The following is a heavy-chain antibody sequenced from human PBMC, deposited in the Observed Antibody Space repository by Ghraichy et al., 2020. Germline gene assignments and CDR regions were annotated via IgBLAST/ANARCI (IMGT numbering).Heavy chain of an antibody. V-gene: IGHV3-23*01. CDR3: AKDDLTVVVASTPYDFDY. J-gene: IGHJ4*02. D-gene: IGHD2-15*01. CDR2: ISGSGGST. Sequence: GGSLRLSCAASGFTFSSYGMNWVRQAPGKGLEWVSAISGSGGSTYYADSVKGRFTISRDNSKNTLYLQMNSLRAEDTAVYYCAKDDLTVVVASTPYDFDYWSQGTLVPVSS. CDR1: GFTFSSYG.